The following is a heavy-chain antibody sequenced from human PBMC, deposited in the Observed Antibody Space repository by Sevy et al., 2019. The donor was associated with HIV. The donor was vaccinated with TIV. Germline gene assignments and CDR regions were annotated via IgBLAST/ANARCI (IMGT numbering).Heavy chain of an antibody. V-gene: IGHV3-21*01. J-gene: IGHJ3*02. CDR3: ARVRGKWLGDAFDI. CDR1: GFTFSTYI. D-gene: IGHD6-19*01. CDR2: ISISISYI. Sequence: GGSLRLSCAASGFTFSTYIMNWVRQAPGKGLEWVSSISISISYIYYADSVKGRFTISRDNAKNSLYLQRNSLRAEDTAVYYCARVRGKWLGDAFDIWGQWTMVTVSS.